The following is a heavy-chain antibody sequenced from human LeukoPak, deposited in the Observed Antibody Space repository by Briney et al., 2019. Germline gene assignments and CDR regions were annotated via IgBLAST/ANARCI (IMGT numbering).Heavy chain of an antibody. Sequence: GGSLRLSCAASRFTVSSNYMSWVRQAPGKGLEWVSVIYSGGSTYYADSVKGRFTISRDNSKNTLYLQMNSLRAEDTAVYYCARSPLQYYDFWSGYPYGMDVWGQGTTVTVSS. V-gene: IGHV3-53*01. D-gene: IGHD3-3*01. CDR2: IYSGGST. J-gene: IGHJ6*02. CDR3: ARSPLQYYDFWSGYPYGMDV. CDR1: RFTVSSNY.